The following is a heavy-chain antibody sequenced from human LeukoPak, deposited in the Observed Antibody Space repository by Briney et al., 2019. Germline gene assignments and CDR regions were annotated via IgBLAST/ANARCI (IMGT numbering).Heavy chain of an antibody. J-gene: IGHJ4*02. V-gene: IGHV4-30-4*08. Sequence: SETLSLTCTVSGGSISSGDYYWSWIRQPPGKGLEWIGYIYYSGSTYYNPSLKSRVTISVDTSKNQFSLKLSSVTAADTAVYYCARMTAVTYNLDYWGQGTLVTVSS. CDR2: IYYSGST. D-gene: IGHD4-17*01. CDR3: ARMTAVTYNLDY. CDR1: GGSISSGDYY.